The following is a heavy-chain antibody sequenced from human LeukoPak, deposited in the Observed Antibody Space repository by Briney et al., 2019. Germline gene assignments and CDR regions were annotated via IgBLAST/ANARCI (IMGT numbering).Heavy chain of an antibody. D-gene: IGHD3-22*01. CDR2: ISSSSSYI. CDR1: GFTFSSYS. J-gene: IGHJ4*02. V-gene: IGHV3-21*04. CDR3: AKGDYYDSSGYYPDY. Sequence: GSLRLSCAASGFTFSSYSMNWVRQAPGKGLEWVSSISSSSSYIYYADSVKGRFTISRDNAKNSLYLQMNSLRAEDTAVYYCAKGDYYDSSGYYPDYWGRGTLVTVSS.